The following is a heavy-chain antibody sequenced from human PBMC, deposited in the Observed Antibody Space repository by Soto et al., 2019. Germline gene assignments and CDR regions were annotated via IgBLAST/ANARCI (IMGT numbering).Heavy chain of an antibody. J-gene: IGHJ6*02. CDR1: GDPFSNYD. V-gene: IGHV1-8*01. CDR3: ARGRNGMDV. CDR2: MNPNSGNT. Sequence: QVQLVQSGAEVKKPGASVKVSCMASGDPFSNYDMKWVRQATGQGLEWMGWMNPNSGNTGYARKFQGRVTMTRNTSITTVYMELSSLRSEDTAVYYCARGRNGMDVWGQGTTVTVSS.